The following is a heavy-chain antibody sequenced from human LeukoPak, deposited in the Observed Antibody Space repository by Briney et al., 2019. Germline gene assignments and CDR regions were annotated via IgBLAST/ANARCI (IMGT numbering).Heavy chain of an antibody. CDR2: ISAYNGNT. J-gene: IGHJ4*02. Sequence: ASVKVSCKASGYTFTSYGISWVRQAPGQGLERMGWISAYNGNTSYAQKLQGRVTMTTDTSTSTAYMELRSLRSDDTAVYYCARMVDPPYGDYGDYWGQGTLVTVSS. V-gene: IGHV1-18*01. D-gene: IGHD4-17*01. CDR1: GYTFTSYG. CDR3: ARMVDPPYGDYGDY.